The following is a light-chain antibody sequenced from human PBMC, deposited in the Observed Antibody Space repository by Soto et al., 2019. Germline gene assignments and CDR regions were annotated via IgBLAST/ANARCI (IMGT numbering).Light chain of an antibody. CDR1: QIISSTY. CDR3: QHYGTSLST. V-gene: IGKV3-20*01. Sequence: DIVLTQSPGTLSLSPGERATLSCRASQIISSTYLGWYQQKPGQAPRLLIYGASSRATGITDRFSGSGSGTDFTLAISRLEPEDFAVYYCQHYGTSLSTFGQGTKLESK. CDR2: GAS. J-gene: IGKJ2*01.